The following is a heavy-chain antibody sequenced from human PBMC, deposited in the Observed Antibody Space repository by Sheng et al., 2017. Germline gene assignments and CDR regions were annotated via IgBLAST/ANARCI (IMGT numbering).Heavy chain of an antibody. Sequence: PASGFTFSSYWMSWVRQAPGKGLEWVANIKQDGSEKYYVDSVKGRFTISRDNAKNSLYLQMNSLRAEDTAVYYCAKRRGYYYYMDVWGKGTTVTVSS. CDR1: GFTFSSYW. CDR3: AKRRGYYYYMDV. CDR2: IKQDGSEK. D-gene: IGHD3-10*01. J-gene: IGHJ6*03. V-gene: IGHV3-7*05.